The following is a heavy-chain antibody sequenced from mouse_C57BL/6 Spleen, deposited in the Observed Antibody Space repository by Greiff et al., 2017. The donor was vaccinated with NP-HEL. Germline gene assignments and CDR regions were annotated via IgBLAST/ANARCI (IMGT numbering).Heavy chain of an antibody. CDR1: GYTFTSYG. Sequence: QVQLQQSGAELARPGASVKLSCKASGYTFTSYGISWVKQRTGQGLEWIGEIYPRSGNTYYNEKFKGKATLTADKSSSTAYMELRSLTSEDSAVYFCARDGYYDYDWFAYWGQGTLVTVSA. D-gene: IGHD2-4*01. CDR2: IYPRSGNT. CDR3: ARDGYYDYDWFAY. J-gene: IGHJ3*01. V-gene: IGHV1-81*01.